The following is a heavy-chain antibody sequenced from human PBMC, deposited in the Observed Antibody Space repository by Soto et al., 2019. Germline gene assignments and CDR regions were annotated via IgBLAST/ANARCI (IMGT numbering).Heavy chain of an antibody. J-gene: IGHJ4*02. CDR1: GFSFSSHA. CDR3: AKDQPHVTVSNLDC. Sequence: GGSLRLSCAASGFSFSSHAMSWVRQAPGKGLGWVSGISGSGGSTQYADSVKGRFTTSRDNSKNTLYLQLNSLRAEDTAIYYCAKDQPHVTVSNLDCWGQGTLVTVSS. V-gene: IGHV3-23*01. D-gene: IGHD4-17*01. CDR2: ISGSGGST.